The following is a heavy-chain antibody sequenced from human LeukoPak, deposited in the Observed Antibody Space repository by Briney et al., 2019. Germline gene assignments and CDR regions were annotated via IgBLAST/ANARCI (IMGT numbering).Heavy chain of an antibody. D-gene: IGHD6-6*01. CDR1: GGSISSYY. Sequence: ALETLSLTCTVSGGSISSYYWSWIRQPPGEGLEWIGYIFYSGSTNYNPSLKSRVTMSVDTPKNQFSLKLSSVTAADTAVYYCARGGSSSSLGRLDYWGQGALVTVSS. V-gene: IGHV4-59*01. CDR3: ARGGSSSSLGRLDY. J-gene: IGHJ4*02. CDR2: IFYSGST.